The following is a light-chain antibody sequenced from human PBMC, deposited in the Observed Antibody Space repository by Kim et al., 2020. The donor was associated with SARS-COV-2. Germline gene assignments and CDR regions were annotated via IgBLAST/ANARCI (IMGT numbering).Light chain of an antibody. Sequence: SVSPGHTATIPCSGDELGDRFTSWYQQKPGQSPVLVIYQDSKRPSGIPERFSGSNSGNTATLTISGTQAMDEADYYCQAWDSTTVVFGGGTRLTVL. CDR2: QDS. CDR3: QAWDSTTVV. V-gene: IGLV3-1*01. J-gene: IGLJ2*01. CDR1: ELGDRF.